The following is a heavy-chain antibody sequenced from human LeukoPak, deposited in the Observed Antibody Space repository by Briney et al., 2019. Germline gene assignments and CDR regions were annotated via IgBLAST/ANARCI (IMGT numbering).Heavy chain of an antibody. CDR2: INWNGGST. V-gene: IGHV3-20*04. CDR3: ARSRHSYDSSGFPHY. J-gene: IGHJ4*02. D-gene: IGHD3-22*01. CDR1: GSTFDDYG. Sequence: RAGGSLRLSCAASGSTFDDYGMSWVRQAPGKGLEWVSGINWNGGSTGYADSVKGRFTISRDNAKNSLYLQMNSLRAEDTALYYCARSRHSYDSSGFPHYWGQGTLATVSP.